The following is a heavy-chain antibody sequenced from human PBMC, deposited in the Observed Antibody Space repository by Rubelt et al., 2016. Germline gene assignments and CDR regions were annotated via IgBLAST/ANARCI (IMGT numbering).Heavy chain of an antibody. D-gene: IGHD4-23*01. V-gene: IGHV4-59*08. Sequence: QVQLQESGPGLVKPSETLSLTCSVSGGSISSYYWSWIRQPPGKGLEWIGYIYYSGSTNYNPSLKIRVTSSVDTSKNQFFLKLSYVTAADTAVYYCARQVTRTHYYYGMDVWGQGTTVTVYS. CDR1: GGSISSYY. J-gene: IGHJ6*02. CDR3: ARQVTRTHYYYGMDV. CDR2: IYYSGST.